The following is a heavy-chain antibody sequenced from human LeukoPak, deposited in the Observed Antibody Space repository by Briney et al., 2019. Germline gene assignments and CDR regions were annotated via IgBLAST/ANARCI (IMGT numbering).Heavy chain of an antibody. CDR2: IRQDGDTK. CDR3: ARSLPYGTTWYGRSDF. D-gene: IGHD6-13*01. V-gene: IGHV3-7*03. J-gene: IGHJ4*02. CDR1: GVTLSNYA. Sequence: GGSLRLSCVASGVTLSNYAMSWARQAPGKGLEWVANIRQDGDTKYYVDSVKGRFTISRDNAMNSLYLQMNSLRAEDTAIYYCARSLPYGTTWYGRSDFWGQGTLVTVSS.